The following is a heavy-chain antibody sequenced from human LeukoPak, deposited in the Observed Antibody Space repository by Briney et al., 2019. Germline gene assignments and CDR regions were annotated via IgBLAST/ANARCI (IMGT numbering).Heavy chain of an antibody. Sequence: NPSETLSLTCAVYGGSFSGYYWSWIRQPPGKGLEWIGEINHSGSTNYNPSLKSRVTISVDTSKNQFSLKLSSVTAADTAVYYCARRGSGRRNFDYWGQGTLVTVSS. CDR2: INHSGST. CDR1: GGSFSGYY. D-gene: IGHD1-26*01. V-gene: IGHV4-34*01. CDR3: ARRGSGRRNFDY. J-gene: IGHJ4*02.